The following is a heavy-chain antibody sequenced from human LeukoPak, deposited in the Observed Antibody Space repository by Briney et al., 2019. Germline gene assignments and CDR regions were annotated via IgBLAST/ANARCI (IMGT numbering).Heavy chain of an antibody. J-gene: IGHJ4*02. V-gene: IGHV3-7*01. CDR1: GVTFSSYW. CDR2: INQDGREK. Sequence: GGSLTLSCAVSGVTFSSYWMTWVRQVPGKGLQWVANINQDGREKYYMDSMKGRLNIPRDNTENSVFLRLTSLRPEDTGIYFCAKGRDYGDYWGQGTLVAVSS. CDR3: AKGRDYGDY.